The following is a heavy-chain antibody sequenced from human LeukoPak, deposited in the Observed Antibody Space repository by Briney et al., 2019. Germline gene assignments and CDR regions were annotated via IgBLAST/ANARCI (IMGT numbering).Heavy chain of an antibody. CDR3: ARGYSSSWNYLDY. D-gene: IGHD6-13*01. V-gene: IGHV4-61*01. CDR2: IYYSGST. Sequence: SETPTLTCTVSGGSVSSSSYYWSWIRQPPGKGLEWIGYIYYSGSTNYNPSLKSRVTISVDTSKKQFSLKVSSVTAADTAVYYCARGYSSSWNYLDYWGQGNLVTVSS. J-gene: IGHJ4*02. CDR1: GGSVSSSSYY.